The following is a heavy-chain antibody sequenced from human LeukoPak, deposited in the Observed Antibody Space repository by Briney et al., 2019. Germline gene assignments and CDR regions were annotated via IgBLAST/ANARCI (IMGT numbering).Heavy chain of an antibody. J-gene: IGHJ3*02. D-gene: IGHD6-6*01. Sequence: SDTLSLTCSVSGGSISNYYSSWIPQPPGKALEYIGYSYYSGSIAYNPSLKNPVTISVDTSKNQFSLMLTSVTAADSAVYYCARQSISSRRAFDIWGQGTMVTVSS. CDR2: SYYSGSI. CDR1: GGSISNYY. CDR3: ARQSISSRRAFDI. V-gene: IGHV4-59*08.